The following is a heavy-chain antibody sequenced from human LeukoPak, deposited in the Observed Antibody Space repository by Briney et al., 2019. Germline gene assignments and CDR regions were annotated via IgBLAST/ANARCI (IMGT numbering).Heavy chain of an antibody. CDR3: ARARGAAAALEVDY. CDR1: GFTFSSYW. CDR2: IKQDGSEK. Sequence: PGGSLRLSCAASGFTFSSYWMTWVRQAPGKGLEGVANIKQDGSEKYCVDSVKGRFTISRDNAKNSLYLQMNSLRAEDTAVYYCARARGAAAALEVDYWGQGTLVTVSS. V-gene: IGHV3-7*03. D-gene: IGHD6-13*01. J-gene: IGHJ4*02.